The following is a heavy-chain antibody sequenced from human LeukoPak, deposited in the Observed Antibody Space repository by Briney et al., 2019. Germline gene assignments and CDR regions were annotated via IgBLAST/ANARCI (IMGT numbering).Heavy chain of an antibody. CDR3: TFSRVRGVGSYYYYYYMDV. J-gene: IGHJ6*03. Sequence: SQTLSLTCALSGDSVSSNSAAWDWVRQSPSRGLEWLGRTYYRSKLYNDYAVSVKSRITINPDTSKNQFSLQLNSVTPEDTAVYYCTFSRVRGVGSYYYYYYMDVWGKGTTVTVSS. CDR1: GDSVSSNSAA. D-gene: IGHD3-10*02. V-gene: IGHV6-1*01. CDR2: TYYRSKLYN.